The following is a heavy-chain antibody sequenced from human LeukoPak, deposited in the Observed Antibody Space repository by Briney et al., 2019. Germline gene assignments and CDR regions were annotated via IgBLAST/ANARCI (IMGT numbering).Heavy chain of an antibody. CDR2: ISYDGGNK. D-gene: IGHD3-22*01. Sequence: GRSLRLSCAASGFTFSSYGMHWVRQAPGKGLEWVAVISYDGGNKYYADSVKGRFTISRDNSKNTLYLQMNSLRAEDTAVYYCAKDGYYYDSSGYYYDWYFDLWGRGTLVTVSS. V-gene: IGHV3-30*18. CDR3: AKDGYYYDSSGYYYDWYFDL. CDR1: GFTFSSYG. J-gene: IGHJ2*01.